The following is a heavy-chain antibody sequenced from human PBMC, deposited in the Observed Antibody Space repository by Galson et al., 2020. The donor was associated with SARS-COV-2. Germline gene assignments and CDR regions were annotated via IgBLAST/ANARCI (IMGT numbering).Heavy chain of an antibody. D-gene: IGHD4-17*01. CDR1: GYTFTSYG. CDR2: ISAYNGNT. CDR3: ARDPDYGAYDY. V-gene: IGHV1-18*01. Sequence: ASVKVSCWASGYTFTSYGISWVRQAPGRGLEWMGRISAYNGNTNYAQKFQDRVTLTIDTSTSTAYMELRSLGSDDTAIYFCARDPDYGAYDYWGQGTLITVSS. J-gene: IGHJ4*02.